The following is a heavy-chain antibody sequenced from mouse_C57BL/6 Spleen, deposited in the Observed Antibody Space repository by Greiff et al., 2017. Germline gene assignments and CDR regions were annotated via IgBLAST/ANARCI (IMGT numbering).Heavy chain of an antibody. V-gene: IGHV1-69*01. CDR3: ARRHYGSSPLAMDY. D-gene: IGHD1-1*01. CDR1: GYTFTSYW. CDR2: IDPSDSYT. J-gene: IGHJ4*01. Sequence: QVQLKQPGAELVMPGASVKLSCKASGYTFTSYWMHWVKQRPGQGLEWIGEIDPSDSYTNYNQKFKGKSTLTVDKSSSTAYMQLSSLTSEDSAVYYCARRHYGSSPLAMDYWGQGTSVTVSS.